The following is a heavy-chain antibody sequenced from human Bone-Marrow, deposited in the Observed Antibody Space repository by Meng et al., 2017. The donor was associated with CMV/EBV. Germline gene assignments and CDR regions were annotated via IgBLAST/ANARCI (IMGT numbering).Heavy chain of an antibody. D-gene: IGHD2-21*01. CDR3: VADISEVGEGEFDY. Sequence: GESLKISCAASGFHFDSAWISWFRQAPNKGLEWVGRIKSETSGGTTDFAAPVKGRFNISRDDSTATVYLQMNSLKTEDTALYYCVADISEVGEGEFDYWGQGTLVTVSS. J-gene: IGHJ4*02. V-gene: IGHV3-15*01. CDR1: GFHFDSAW. CDR2: IKSETSGGTT.